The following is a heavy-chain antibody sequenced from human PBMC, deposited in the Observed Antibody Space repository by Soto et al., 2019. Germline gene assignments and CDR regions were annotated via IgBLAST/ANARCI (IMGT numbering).Heavy chain of an antibody. V-gene: IGHV3-30*01. D-gene: IGHD2-21*01. Sequence: QVQLVESGGGVVHPGRSLRLSCAASGFTFSTYAMHWVRQAPGKGLEWVAVTSYDGGVKYYADSVEGRFTISKDISKKTLYLQMNSLRADDTAVYYCARGPSIVVEEAAILFGMYVWCQGTTVTVSS. CDR2: TSYDGGVK. CDR1: GFTFSTYA. CDR3: ARGPSIVVEEAAILFGMYV. J-gene: IGHJ6*02.